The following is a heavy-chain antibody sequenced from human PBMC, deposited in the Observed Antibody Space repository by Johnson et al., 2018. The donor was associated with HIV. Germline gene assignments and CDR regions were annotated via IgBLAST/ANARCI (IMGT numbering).Heavy chain of an antibody. CDR3: ARESDILTGYPNAFDI. J-gene: IGHJ3*02. Sequence: MQLVESGGGVVQPGRSLRLSCAASGFTFSSYAVQWVRQAPGKGLEWVSAISGSGGSTYYADSVKGRFTISRDNSKNTLYLQMNSLRAEDTAVYYCARESDILTGYPNAFDIWGQGTMVTVSS. V-gene: IGHV3-23*04. D-gene: IGHD3-9*01. CDR2: ISGSGGST. CDR1: GFTFSSYA.